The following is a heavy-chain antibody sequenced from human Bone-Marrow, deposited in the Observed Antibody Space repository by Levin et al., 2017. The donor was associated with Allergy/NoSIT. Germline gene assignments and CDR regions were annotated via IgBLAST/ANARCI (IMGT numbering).Heavy chain of an antibody. CDR1: GFSLTSPGLG. Sequence: SGPTLVKPTQTLTLTCTFSGFSLTSPGLGVGWIRQPPGKALEWLAFIYWSDDKYYSPSLKTRLTITKDSSTNQVILKMTNMDPVDTATYYCAHTSLLAPRTDFDYWGQGTQVTVS. D-gene: IGHD3-3*01. J-gene: IGHJ4*02. CDR3: AHTSLLAPRTDFDY. V-gene: IGHV2-5*01. CDR2: IYWSDDK.